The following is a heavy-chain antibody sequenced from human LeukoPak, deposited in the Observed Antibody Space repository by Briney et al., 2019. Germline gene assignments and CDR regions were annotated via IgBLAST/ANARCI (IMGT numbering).Heavy chain of an antibody. V-gene: IGHV3-7*01. Sequence: GRPLRLSCAAAGFTFSDYWMSWVRQAPGKGLEWVANIKPDGSEKFYVDSVKGRFTISRDNAKDSVSLQLNSLRVEDTAVYYCASHASGWFAWGQGTLVTVSS. CDR2: IKPDGSEK. CDR3: ASHASGWFA. J-gene: IGHJ5*02. D-gene: IGHD6-19*01. CDR1: GFTFSDYW.